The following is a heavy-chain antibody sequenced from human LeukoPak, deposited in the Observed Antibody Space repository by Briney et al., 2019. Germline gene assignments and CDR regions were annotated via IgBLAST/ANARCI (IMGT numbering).Heavy chain of an antibody. D-gene: IGHD3-22*01. CDR1: GFTFDDYG. V-gene: IGHV3-20*04. Sequence: GGSLRLGCAASGFTFDDYGMSRVRQAPGKGLEWVSGINWNGGSTGYADSVKGRFTISRDNAKNSLYLQMNSLRAEDTALYYCARGGEGDYYDSSGYYRLDYWGQGTLVTVSS. CDR2: INWNGGST. CDR3: ARGGEGDYYDSSGYYRLDY. J-gene: IGHJ4*02.